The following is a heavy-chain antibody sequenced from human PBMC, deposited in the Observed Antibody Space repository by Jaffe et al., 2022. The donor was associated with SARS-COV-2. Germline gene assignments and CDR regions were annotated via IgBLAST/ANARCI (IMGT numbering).Heavy chain of an antibody. J-gene: IGHJ5*02. Sequence: EVQLVESGGALIQPGGSLRLSCAASGSTVSSSYMTWVRQAPGKGLEWISVIYRGGATYYADSVQGRFTISSDNSKSTLYLQMNSLRVEDTAVYYCARACNNCLVWGLDPWGQGTLVTVSS. D-gene: IGHD7-27*01. CDR1: GSTVSSSY. CDR3: ARACNNCLVWGLDP. V-gene: IGHV3-53*01. CDR2: IYRGGAT.